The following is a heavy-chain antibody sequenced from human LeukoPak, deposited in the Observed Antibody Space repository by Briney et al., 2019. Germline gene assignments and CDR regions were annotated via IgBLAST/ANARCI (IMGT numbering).Heavy chain of an antibody. Sequence: GGSLRLSCAASGFTFSNYAMSWVRQAPGKGLEWVSAITGGGSGIYYADSMKSRFTISRDNSKNPLYLQINSLRAEDTAVYYCAKGGDYDAVTGYYVSYYCGQGTLVTVSS. D-gene: IGHD3-9*01. V-gene: IGHV3-23*01. CDR3: AKGGDYDAVTGYYVSYY. CDR2: ITGGGSGI. J-gene: IGHJ4*02. CDR1: GFTFSNYA.